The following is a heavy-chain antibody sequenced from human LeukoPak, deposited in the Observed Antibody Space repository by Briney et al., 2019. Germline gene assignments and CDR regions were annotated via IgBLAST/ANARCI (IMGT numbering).Heavy chain of an antibody. CDR1: GGPISSYY. Sequence: SETLSLTCTVSGGPISSYYWSWIRQPPGKGLEWIGYIYYSGSTNYNPSLKSRVTISVDTSKNQFSLKLSSVTAADTAVYYCGRAAHDIGVVATWGHETLVTVSS. J-gene: IGHJ5*01. CDR2: IYYSGST. CDR3: GRAAHDIGVVAT. V-gene: IGHV4-59*08. D-gene: IGHD1-1*01.